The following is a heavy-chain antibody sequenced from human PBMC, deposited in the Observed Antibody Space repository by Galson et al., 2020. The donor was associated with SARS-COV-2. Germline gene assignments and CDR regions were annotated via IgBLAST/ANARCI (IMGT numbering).Heavy chain of an antibody. CDR3: TRARGNTYYDNWFDP. J-gene: IGHJ5*02. CDR1: GYTFTGYY. Sequence: ASVKVSCETSGYTFTGYYIHWVRQAPGQGLEWMGCINPNNGATDSAQKFQGRVTMARDSSLTTAYMELSSLKSDDTAVYYCTRARGNTYYDNWFDPWGQGTLITVSS. D-gene: IGHD3-10*01. CDR2: INPNNGAT. V-gene: IGHV1-2*02.